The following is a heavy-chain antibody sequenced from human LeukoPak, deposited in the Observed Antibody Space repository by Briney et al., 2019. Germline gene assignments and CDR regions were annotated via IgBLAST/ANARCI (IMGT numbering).Heavy chain of an antibody. CDR2: LSGSGAST. J-gene: IGHJ6*02. D-gene: IGHD3-22*01. Sequence: GGSLRLSCAASGFTFSNYAMSWVRQAPGKGLEWVSALSGSGASTFYADSVRGRFTISRDSSKNTLYLQMNSLRAEDTAVYYCAKVGSYYDSSGYSYYYYGMDVWGQGTTVTVSS. V-gene: IGHV3-23*01. CDR3: AKVGSYYDSSGYSYYYYGMDV. CDR1: GFTFSNYA.